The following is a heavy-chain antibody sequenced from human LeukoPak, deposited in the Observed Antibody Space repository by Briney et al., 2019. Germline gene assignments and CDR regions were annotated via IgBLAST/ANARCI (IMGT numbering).Heavy chain of an antibody. CDR2: INSDGSST. CDR1: GFTFSGYW. J-gene: IGHJ5*02. D-gene: IGHD2-2*01. Sequence: GGSLRLSCAASGFTFSGYWMHWVRHAPGKGLVWVSRINSDGSSTSYADSVKGRFTISRDNAKNTLYLQMNSLRAEDTAVYYCARGTLVVPAAMGVFDPWGQGTLVTVSS. CDR3: ARGTLVVPAAMGVFDP. V-gene: IGHV3-74*01.